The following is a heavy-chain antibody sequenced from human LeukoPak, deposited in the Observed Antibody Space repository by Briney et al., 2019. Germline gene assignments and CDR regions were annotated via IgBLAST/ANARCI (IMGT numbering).Heavy chain of an antibody. V-gene: IGHV3-23*01. Sequence: GGSLRLSCAASGFTFSSYGMHWVRQAPGKGLEWVSGISGSGSSTYYADSMKGRFTISRDNSKNTLYLLVNSLRAEDTAVYYCTKTKYGDYSLHAFDIWGQGTMVTVS. J-gene: IGHJ3*02. CDR1: GFTFSSYG. CDR3: TKTKYGDYSLHAFDI. CDR2: ISGSGSST. D-gene: IGHD4-17*01.